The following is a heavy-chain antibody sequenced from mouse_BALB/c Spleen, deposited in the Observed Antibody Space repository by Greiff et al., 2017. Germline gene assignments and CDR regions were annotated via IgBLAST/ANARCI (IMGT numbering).Heavy chain of an antibody. CDR1: GYTFTSYW. V-gene: IGHV1-7*01. Sequence: VQRVESGAELAKPGASVKMSCKASGYTFTSYWMHWVKQRPGQGLEWIGYINPSTGYTEYNQKFKDKATLTADKSSSTAYMQLSSLTSEDSAVYYCARYSDYDDAMDYWGQGTSVTVSS. CDR3: ARYSDYDDAMDY. D-gene: IGHD2-4*01. J-gene: IGHJ4*01. CDR2: INPSTGYT.